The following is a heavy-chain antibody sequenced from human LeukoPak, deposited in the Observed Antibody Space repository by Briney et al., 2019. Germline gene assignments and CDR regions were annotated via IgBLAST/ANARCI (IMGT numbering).Heavy chain of an antibody. CDR3: ARGDSRQVITWYFDL. V-gene: IGHV1-69*06. CDR2: IIPIFGTA. CDR1: GGTFSSYA. J-gene: IGHJ2*01. Sequence: GASVKVSCKASGGTFSSYAISWVRQAPGQGLEWMGGIIPIFGTANYAQKFQGRVTITADKSTSTAYMELSSLRSEDTAVYYCARGDSRQVITWYFDLWGRGTLVTVSS. D-gene: IGHD3-9*01.